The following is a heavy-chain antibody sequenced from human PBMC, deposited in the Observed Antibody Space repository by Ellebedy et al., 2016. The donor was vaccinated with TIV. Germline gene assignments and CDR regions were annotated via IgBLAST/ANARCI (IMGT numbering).Heavy chain of an antibody. CDR3: AAYSGSWYGGGDDY. CDR1: GYTFTSYD. J-gene: IGHJ4*02. CDR2: VTPNSGYT. Sequence: AASVKVSCKASGYTFTSYDINWVRQAAGQGLEWMGWVTPNSGYTGYAQKFQGRVTMTRDASISTAYMALSSLRSEDTAMYYCAAYSGSWYGGGDDYWGQGTLVTVSS. V-gene: IGHV1-8*01. D-gene: IGHD6-13*01.